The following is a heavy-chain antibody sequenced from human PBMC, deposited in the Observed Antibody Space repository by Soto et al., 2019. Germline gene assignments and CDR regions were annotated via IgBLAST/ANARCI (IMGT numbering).Heavy chain of an antibody. V-gene: IGHV6-1*01. J-gene: IGHJ6*02. CDR2: TYYRSKWYN. CDR1: GDSVSSNSAA. D-gene: IGHD6-13*01. Sequence: QTLSLTCAISGDSVSSNSAAWNWIRQSPSRDLEWLGRTYYRSKWYNDYAVSVKSRITINPDTSKNQFSLQLNSVTPEDTAVYYFARGGGAAAGTYYYYGMDVWGQGTTVTVSS. CDR3: ARGGGAAAGTYYYYGMDV.